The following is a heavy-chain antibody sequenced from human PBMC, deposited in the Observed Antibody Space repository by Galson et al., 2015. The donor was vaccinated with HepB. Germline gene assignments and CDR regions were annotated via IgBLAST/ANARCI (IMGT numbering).Heavy chain of an antibody. D-gene: IGHD3-16*01. CDR2: IYPGDSDT. V-gene: IGHV5-51*01. Sequence: QSGAEVKKPGESLKISCKGSGYSFTSYWIGWVRQMPGKGLEWMGIIYPGDSDTRYSPSFQGQVTISADKSISTAYLQWSSLKASDTDMYYCARTGAAVVDYEGAFDIWGQGTMVTVSS. J-gene: IGHJ3*02. CDR3: ARTGAAVVDYEGAFDI. CDR1: GYSFTSYW.